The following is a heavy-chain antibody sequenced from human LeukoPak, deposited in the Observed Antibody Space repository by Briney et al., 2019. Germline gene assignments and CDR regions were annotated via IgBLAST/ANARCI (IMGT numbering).Heavy chain of an antibody. CDR3: AKVELRYFDWLLRRGAFDY. D-gene: IGHD3-9*01. Sequence: GGSLRLSCAASGFTFSSYAMSWVRQAPGKGLEWVSAISGSGGSTYYADSVKGRFTISRDNSKNTLYPQMNSLRAEDTAVYYCAKVELRYFDWLLRRGAFDYWGQGTLVTVSS. J-gene: IGHJ4*02. CDR2: ISGSGGST. CDR1: GFTFSSYA. V-gene: IGHV3-23*01.